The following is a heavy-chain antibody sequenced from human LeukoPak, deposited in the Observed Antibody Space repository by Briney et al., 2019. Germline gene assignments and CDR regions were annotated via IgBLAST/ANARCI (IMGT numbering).Heavy chain of an antibody. Sequence: SVKVSCKASGGTFSSYAISWVRQAPGQGLEWMGGIIPIYGTPNYAQKFQGRVTITTDESTSTAYMELSSLRSEDTAVYYCARDHWGIVENGYDYFYYDMDVWGKGTTVTVSS. J-gene: IGHJ6*03. D-gene: IGHD7-27*01. CDR3: ARDHWGIVENGYDYFYYDMDV. CDR2: IIPIYGTP. V-gene: IGHV1-69*05. CDR1: GGTFSSYA.